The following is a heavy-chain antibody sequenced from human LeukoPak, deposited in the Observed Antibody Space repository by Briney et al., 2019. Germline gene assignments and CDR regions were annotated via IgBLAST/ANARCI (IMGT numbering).Heavy chain of an antibody. V-gene: IGHV4-38-2*02. Sequence: PSETLSLTCTVSGYSISSGYYWGWIRQPPGKGLEWIGSIYHSGSTYYNPSLKSRVTISVDPSKNQFSLKLSSVTAADTAVYYCARDRTGNYDFWSGQSSPFDYWGQGTLVTVSS. CDR3: ARDRTGNYDFWSGQSSPFDY. CDR2: IYHSGST. D-gene: IGHD3-3*01. CDR1: GYSISSGYY. J-gene: IGHJ4*02.